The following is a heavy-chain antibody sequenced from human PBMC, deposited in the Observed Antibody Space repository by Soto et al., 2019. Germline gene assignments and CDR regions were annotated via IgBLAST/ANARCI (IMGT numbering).Heavy chain of an antibody. V-gene: IGHV4-59*01. CDR2: VYYSGST. CDR3: AGYCVSASCYGRNAFDI. CDR1: GGSISSYY. D-gene: IGHD2-2*01. Sequence: PSETLSLTCTVSGGSISSYYWSWIRQPPGKGLEWIGYVYYSGSTNYSPSLNSRVTISVATSKNQFSLKLRSVTAADTAVYYCAGYCVSASCYGRNAFDIWGQRTIVSAS. J-gene: IGHJ3*02.